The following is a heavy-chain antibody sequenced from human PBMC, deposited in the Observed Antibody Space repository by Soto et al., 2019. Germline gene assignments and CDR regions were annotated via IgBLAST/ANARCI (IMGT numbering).Heavy chain of an antibody. CDR3: ARGNYGSSTSCYNYWFDP. V-gene: IGHV5-51*01. Sequence: PGESLKISCKGSGYSFTSYWIGWVRQMPGKGLECMGIIYPGDSDTRYSPSFQGQVTISADKSISTAYLQWSSLKASDTAMYYCARGNYGSSTSCYNYWFDPWGQGTLGTVSS. CDR1: GYSFTSYW. J-gene: IGHJ5*02. CDR2: IYPGDSDT. D-gene: IGHD2-2*02.